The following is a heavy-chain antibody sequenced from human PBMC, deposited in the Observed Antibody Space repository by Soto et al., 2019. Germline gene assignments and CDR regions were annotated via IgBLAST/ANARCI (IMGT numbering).Heavy chain of an antibody. J-gene: IGHJ1*01. CDR3: AKESSIQLGPNWISEYFQH. Sequence: PGGSLRLSCAASGFTFSSYAMSWVRQAPGKGLEWVSAISGSGGSTYYADSVKGRFTISRDNSKNTLYLQMNSLRAEDTAVYYCAKESSIQLGPNWISEYFQHWGQGTLVTVAS. D-gene: IGHD2-2*01. CDR1: GFTFSSYA. CDR2: ISGSGGST. V-gene: IGHV3-23*01.